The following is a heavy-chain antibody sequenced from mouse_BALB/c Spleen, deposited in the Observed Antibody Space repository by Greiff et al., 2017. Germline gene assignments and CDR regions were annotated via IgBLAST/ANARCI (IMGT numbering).Heavy chain of an antibody. CDR3: AMTNWDVGYFDY. Sequence: VQLQQSGPSLVKPSQTLSLTCSVTGDSITSGYWNWIRKFPGNKLEYMGYISYSGSTYYNPSLKSRISITRDTSKNQYYLQLNSVTTEDTATYYCAMTNWDVGYFDYWGQGTTLTVSS. CDR1: GDSITSGY. CDR2: ISYSGST. J-gene: IGHJ2*01. D-gene: IGHD4-1*02. V-gene: IGHV3-8*02.